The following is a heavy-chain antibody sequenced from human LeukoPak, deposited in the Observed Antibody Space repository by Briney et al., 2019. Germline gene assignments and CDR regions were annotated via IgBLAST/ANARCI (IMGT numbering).Heavy chain of an antibody. D-gene: IGHD6-13*01. Sequence: SSVKVSCKASGYTFHNYGISWVRQPPGQGLEWMGWISPYSGNTDYTERLQGRVTMTTDTSTTTAFMELRSLRSDDTAVYYCARTSGVSAAGSPYYFDYWGQGTLVTVSS. CDR1: GYTFHNYG. CDR2: ISPYSGNT. V-gene: IGHV1-18*01. CDR3: ARTSGVSAAGSPYYFDY. J-gene: IGHJ4*02.